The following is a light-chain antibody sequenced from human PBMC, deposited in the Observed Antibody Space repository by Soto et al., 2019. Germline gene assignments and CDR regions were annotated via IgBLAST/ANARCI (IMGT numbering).Light chain of an antibody. CDR3: AAWDDSLSGPLYV. V-gene: IGLV1-47*01. J-gene: IGLJ1*01. CDR1: RSNIGSNY. CDR2: RNN. Sequence: QSVRTQPPSSSGTPGQRVTISCSGSRSNIGSNYVYWYQQLPGTAPKLLIYRNNQRPSGVPDRFSGSKSGTSASLAISGLRSEDEADYYCAAWDDSLSGPLYVFGTGTKVTVL.